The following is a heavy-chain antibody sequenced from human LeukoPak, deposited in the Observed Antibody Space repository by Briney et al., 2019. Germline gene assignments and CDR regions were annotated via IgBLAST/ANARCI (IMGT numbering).Heavy chain of an antibody. Sequence: GGSMRLSCAASGFTFSSYNMNWVRQAPGKGLEWVSYISSSSSTIHYADSVKGRFTISRDNAKNSLYLQMNSLRAEDTAVYYRTRDFLEDTQWGQGTLVTVSS. CDR3: TRDFLEDTQ. D-gene: IGHD2-15*01. V-gene: IGHV3-48*01. J-gene: IGHJ4*02. CDR2: ISSSSSTI. CDR1: GFTFSSYN.